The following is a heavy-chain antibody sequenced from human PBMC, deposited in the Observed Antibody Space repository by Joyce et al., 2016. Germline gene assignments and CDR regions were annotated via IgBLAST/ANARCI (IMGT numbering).Heavy chain of an antibody. CDR2: MVPMFRTT. V-gene: IGHV1-69*12. J-gene: IGHJ4*02. Sequence: QVQLVQSGAEVKMPGSSVKVSCKTSGGSFSTFEINWVRQAPGQGLEWMGGMVPMFRTTNYAKKFQGRVTISADELTDTVYMEMSSLTSDDTAIYYCARGSAYFDYWGQGTHVIVSS. D-gene: IGHD3-16*01. CDR3: ARGSAYFDY. CDR1: GGSFSTFE.